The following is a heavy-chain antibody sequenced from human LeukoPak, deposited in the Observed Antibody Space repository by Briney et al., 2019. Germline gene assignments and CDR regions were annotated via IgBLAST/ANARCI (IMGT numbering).Heavy chain of an antibody. CDR3: TRQKLADGRVNWFDP. CDR2: IHYSGTT. J-gene: IGHJ5*02. D-gene: IGHD6-13*01. Sequence: SETLSLTCTFSGGSISGSTYYWGWIRQPPGKGLEWIGSIHYSGTTYYNPSLKSRVTISVDTSKNQFSLKLSSVTAADTAVYYYTRQKLADGRVNWFDPWGQGTLVTVSS. CDR1: GGSISGSTYY. V-gene: IGHV4-39*01.